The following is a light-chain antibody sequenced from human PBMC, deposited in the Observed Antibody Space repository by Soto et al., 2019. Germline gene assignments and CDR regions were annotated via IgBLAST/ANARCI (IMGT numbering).Light chain of an antibody. CDR1: SSDVGYNF. Sequence: QSALTQPASVSGSPGQSITISCTGTSSDVGYNFVSWFQQHPGKAPKLMIFEVSNRPSGVSNRFSGSKSGNTASLTISGLQAEDEADYYCSSYTRSNTFVFGTGTKLTVL. CDR3: SSYTRSNTFV. CDR2: EVS. V-gene: IGLV2-14*01. J-gene: IGLJ1*01.